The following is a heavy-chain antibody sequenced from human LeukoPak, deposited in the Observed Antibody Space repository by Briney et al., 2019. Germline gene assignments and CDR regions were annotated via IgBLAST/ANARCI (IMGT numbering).Heavy chain of an antibody. CDR2: IYPGDSDT. V-gene: IGHV5-51*01. Sequence: GESLKISCKGSGYSFTSYWIGWVRPMPGKGLEWMGIIYPGDSDTRYSPSFQGQATISADKSISTAYLQWSSLKASDTAMYYCARQGYSGYDYSDYWGQGTLVTVSS. CDR1: GYSFTSYW. J-gene: IGHJ4*02. CDR3: ARQGYSGYDYSDY. D-gene: IGHD5-12*01.